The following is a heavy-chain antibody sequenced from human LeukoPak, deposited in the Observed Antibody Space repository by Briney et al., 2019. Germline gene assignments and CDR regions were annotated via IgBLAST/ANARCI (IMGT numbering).Heavy chain of an antibody. CDR1: GYTFTSYD. Sequence: ASVKVSCKASGYTFTSYDINWVRQATGQGLEWMGWMNPNSGNTGYAQKFQGRVTMTRNTSISTAYMELSSLRSEDTAVYYCASLPHDTYYYYYYGMDVWGQGTTVTVSS. CDR3: ASLPHDTYYYYYYGMDV. CDR2: MNPNSGNT. J-gene: IGHJ6*02. D-gene: IGHD3-22*01. V-gene: IGHV1-8*01.